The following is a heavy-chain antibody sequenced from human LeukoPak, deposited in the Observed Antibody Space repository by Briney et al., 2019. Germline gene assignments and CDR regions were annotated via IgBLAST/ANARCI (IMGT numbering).Heavy chain of an antibody. Sequence: GGSLRLSCAASGFTFSSYSMNWVRQAPGKGLEWVSSISSSSSYIYYADSVKGRFTISRDNAKNSLHLQMNSLRAEDTAVYYCARDSRMVRGVLNDYWGQGTLVTVSS. CDR1: GFTFSSYS. J-gene: IGHJ4*02. CDR2: ISSSSSYI. CDR3: ARDSRMVRGVLNDY. D-gene: IGHD3-10*01. V-gene: IGHV3-21*01.